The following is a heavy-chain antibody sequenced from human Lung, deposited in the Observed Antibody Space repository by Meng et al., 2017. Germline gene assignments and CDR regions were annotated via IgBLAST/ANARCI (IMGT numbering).Heavy chain of an antibody. V-gene: IGHV1-2*06. D-gene: IGHD6-13*01. Sequence: VQLVQSGPGVKKPGASVKLSCTPSGYTFAASWIHWLRQAPGKGLEWMGRIDPNNDHTQYAQNFQGRVTMTSDTSISTVYMELNGLRSDDTAVYYCARDEDISAAGKLFSDYWGQGTLVTVSS. CDR1: GYTFAASW. J-gene: IGHJ4*02. CDR3: ARDEDISAAGKLFSDY. CDR2: IDPNNDHT.